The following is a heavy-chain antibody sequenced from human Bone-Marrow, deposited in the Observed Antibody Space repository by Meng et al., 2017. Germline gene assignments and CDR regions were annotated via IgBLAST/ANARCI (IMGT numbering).Heavy chain of an antibody. CDR1: AFTFSNYA. D-gene: IGHD1-26*01. CDR2: ISGSGGST. J-gene: IGHJ4*02. Sequence: EGQLVGSGGDLFQPGGSLSLSCAASAFTFSNYAMIWVRRAPGKGLEWVSAISGSGGSTYYPDSVKGRFTISRDNSKNTLFLQMNSLRVEDTAIYYCARQVGPDYWGQGTLVTVSS. CDR3: ARQVGPDY. V-gene: IGHV3-23*04.